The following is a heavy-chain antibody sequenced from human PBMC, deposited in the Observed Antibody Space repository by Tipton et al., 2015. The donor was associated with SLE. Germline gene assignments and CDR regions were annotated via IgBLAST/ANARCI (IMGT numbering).Heavy chain of an antibody. Sequence: TLSLTCSVSGDSITTTNYFWGWIRQPPGKGLEWLAIIYPTGNSYFNPSLKSRVTIALDTSKNQVSLTLNSVIAADTAVYYCAKYYYDSTGYNSVDYWGQGALVTVSS. CDR1: GDSITTTNYF. V-gene: IGHV4-39*07. D-gene: IGHD3-22*01. J-gene: IGHJ4*02. CDR3: AKYYYDSTGYNSVDY. CDR2: IYPTGNS.